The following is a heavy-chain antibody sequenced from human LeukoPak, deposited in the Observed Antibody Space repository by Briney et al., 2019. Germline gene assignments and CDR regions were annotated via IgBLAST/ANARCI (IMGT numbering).Heavy chain of an antibody. V-gene: IGHV4-34*01. Sequence: PSETLSLTCAVYGGSFSGYYWSWIRQPPGKGLEWIGEINHSGSTNYNPSLKSRVTISVDTSKNQFSLKLSSVTAADTAVYYCARHSHPPYYFDYWGQGTLVTVSS. J-gene: IGHJ4*02. CDR1: GGSFSGYY. CDR2: INHSGST. CDR3: ARHSHPPYYFDY.